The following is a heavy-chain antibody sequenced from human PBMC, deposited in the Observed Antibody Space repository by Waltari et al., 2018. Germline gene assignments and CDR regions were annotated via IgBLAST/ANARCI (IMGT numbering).Heavy chain of an antibody. CDR2: IGYDGYT. Sequence: QVLLLQGGARPLKPSETLSLPCDLSGGSFINYRWNWIRQSPPTGLACIGQIGYDGYTVHNPSLRGLVLIWMDTSKTQFSMTLTSVTAADTAVYYCARAPITVVPGTQKGGMDVWGHGTTVSVSS. J-gene: IGHJ6*02. CDR1: GGSFINYR. CDR3: ARAPITVVPGTQKGGMDV. V-gene: IGHV4-34*01. D-gene: IGHD3-3*01.